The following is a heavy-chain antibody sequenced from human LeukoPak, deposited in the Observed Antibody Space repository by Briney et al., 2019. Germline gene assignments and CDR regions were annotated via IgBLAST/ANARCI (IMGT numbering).Heavy chain of an antibody. J-gene: IGHJ4*02. Sequence: PSETLSLTCTVSGGSISSGDYYWSWIRQPPGKGREGIVYIYYSGSTYYNPCLKSRVTISVDTSKNQFSLKLSSVTAADTAVYYCARVLSVDYDFWSGYYQTPSFFDYWGQGTLVTVSS. CDR1: GGSISSGDYY. CDR3: ARVLSVDYDFWSGYYQTPSFFDY. D-gene: IGHD3-3*01. CDR2: IYYSGST. V-gene: IGHV4-30-4*08.